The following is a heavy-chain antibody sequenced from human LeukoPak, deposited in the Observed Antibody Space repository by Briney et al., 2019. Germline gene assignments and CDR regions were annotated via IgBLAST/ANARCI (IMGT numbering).Heavy chain of an antibody. CDR1: GFTVFNYW. CDR3: AELGITMIGGV. CDR2: INLDGSQK. Sequence: GGSLRLSCAASGFTVFNYWVSWVRQAPGKGLEWVANINLDGSQKYYVDSLKGRFTISRDNAKNSLYLQMNSLRAEDTAVYYCAELGITMIGGVWGKGTTVTISS. V-gene: IGHV3-7*01. J-gene: IGHJ6*04. D-gene: IGHD3-10*02.